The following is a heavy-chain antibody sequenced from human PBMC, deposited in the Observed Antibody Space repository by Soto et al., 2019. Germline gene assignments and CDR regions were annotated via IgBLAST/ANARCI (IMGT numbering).Heavy chain of an antibody. CDR3: ARDSCSGGSCYFNWFDP. D-gene: IGHD2-15*01. V-gene: IGHV3-48*03. J-gene: IGHJ5*02. CDR2: ISSSGSTI. Sequence: EVQLVESGGGLVQPGGSLRLSCAASGFTFSSYEMNWVRQAPGKGLEWVSYISSSGSTIYYADSVKGRFTISRDNAKNSLYLKMNSLRAEETAVYYCARDSCSGGSCYFNWFDPWGQGTLVTVSS. CDR1: GFTFSSYE.